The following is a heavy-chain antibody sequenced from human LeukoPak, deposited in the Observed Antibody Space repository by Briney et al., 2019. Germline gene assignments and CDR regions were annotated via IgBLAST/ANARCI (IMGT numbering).Heavy chain of an antibody. Sequence: ASVKVSCKASGYTFTGYYMHWVRQAPEQGLEWMGWINPNSGGTNYAQKFQGRVTMTRDTSISTAYMELSRLRSDDTAVYYCARAFTMIVVVISDDAFDIWGQGTMVTVSS. CDR1: GYTFTGYY. D-gene: IGHD3-22*01. CDR3: ARAFTMIVVVISDDAFDI. V-gene: IGHV1-2*02. J-gene: IGHJ3*02. CDR2: INPNSGGT.